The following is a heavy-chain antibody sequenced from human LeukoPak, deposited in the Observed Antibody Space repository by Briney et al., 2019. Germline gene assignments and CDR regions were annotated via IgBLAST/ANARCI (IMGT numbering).Heavy chain of an antibody. J-gene: IGHJ3*02. CDR3: ARHGHTLSSSWYGHAFDI. CDR1: GASISGYY. Sequence: SETLSLTCSVSGASISGYYWSWIRQPPGKGLEWIGYIYYSGSTNYNPSLKSRVTISVDTSKNQFSLKLSSVTAADTAVYYCARHGHTLSSSWYGHAFDIWGQGTMVTVSS. CDR2: IYYSGST. V-gene: IGHV4-59*08. D-gene: IGHD6-13*01.